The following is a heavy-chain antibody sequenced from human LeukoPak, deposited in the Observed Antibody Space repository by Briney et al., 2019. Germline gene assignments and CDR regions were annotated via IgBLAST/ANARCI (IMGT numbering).Heavy chain of an antibody. V-gene: IGHV3-48*03. Sequence: GGSLRLSCAASGFTFSSYEMNWVRQAPGKGLEWVSYISSSGSTIYYADSVEGRFTISRDNAKNSLYLQMNSLRAEDTAVYYCARGRWLPRDAFDIWGQGTMVTVSS. CDR1: GFTFSSYE. D-gene: IGHD5-24*01. CDR2: ISSSGSTI. CDR3: ARGRWLPRDAFDI. J-gene: IGHJ3*02.